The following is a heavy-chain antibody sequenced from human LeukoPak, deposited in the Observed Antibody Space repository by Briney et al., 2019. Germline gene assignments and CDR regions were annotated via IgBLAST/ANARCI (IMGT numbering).Heavy chain of an antibody. Sequence: ASVKVSCKASGYTFTSYDINWVRQATGQGPEWMGWMNPNSGNTGYAQKFQGRGTMTRNTSISTAYMELSSLRSEDTAVYYCARAYQLLWGWFDPWGQGTLVTVSS. CDR3: ARAYQLLWGWFDP. V-gene: IGHV1-8*01. CDR1: GYTFTSYD. CDR2: MNPNSGNT. J-gene: IGHJ5*02. D-gene: IGHD2-2*01.